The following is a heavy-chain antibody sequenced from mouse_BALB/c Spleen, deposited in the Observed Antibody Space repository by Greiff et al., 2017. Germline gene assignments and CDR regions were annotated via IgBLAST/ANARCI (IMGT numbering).Heavy chain of an antibody. CDR2: ISSGGGST. V-gene: IGHV5-12-1*01. Sequence: DVKLVESGGGLVKPGGSLKLSCAASGFAFSSYDMSWVRQTPEKRLEWVASISSGGGSTYYPDTVKGRFTISRDNAKNTLYLQMSSLKSEDTAMYYCARHGTTLVNYYALDYWGQGTSVTVSS. CDR3: ARHGTTLVNYYALDY. D-gene: IGHD1-1*01. CDR1: GFAFSSYD. J-gene: IGHJ4*01.